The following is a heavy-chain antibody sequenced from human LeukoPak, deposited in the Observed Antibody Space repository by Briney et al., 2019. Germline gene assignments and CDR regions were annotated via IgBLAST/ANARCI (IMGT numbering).Heavy chain of an antibody. CDR1: GGSICSYY. Sequence: SETLSLTCTVSGGSICSYYWSWIRQPPGKGLEWIGYIYYSGSANYNPSLKSRVTISVDTSKNQFSLKLSSVTAADTAVYYCARTYGGTPPELRWFDPWGQGTLVTVSS. CDR3: ARTYGGTPPELRWFDP. CDR2: IYYSGSA. V-gene: IGHV4-59*01. J-gene: IGHJ5*02. D-gene: IGHD1-26*01.